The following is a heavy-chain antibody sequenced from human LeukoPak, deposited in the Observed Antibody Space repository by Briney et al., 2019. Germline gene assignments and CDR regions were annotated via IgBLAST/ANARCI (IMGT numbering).Heavy chain of an antibody. D-gene: IGHD1-1*01. Sequence: SETLSLTCTVSGGSISSNNYYWGWIRQPPGKGLEWIGSIYYSGSPYYNPSLKSRVTISVDTSKNQFSLRLRSVTAADAAVYYCATWRTAKTGFDYWGQGTLVTVSS. CDR1: GGSISSNNYY. V-gene: IGHV4-39*01. J-gene: IGHJ4*02. CDR2: IYYSGSP. CDR3: ATWRTAKTGFDY.